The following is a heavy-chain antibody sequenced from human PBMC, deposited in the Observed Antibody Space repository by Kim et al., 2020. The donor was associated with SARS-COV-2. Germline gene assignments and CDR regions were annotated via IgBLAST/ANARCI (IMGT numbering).Heavy chain of an antibody. CDR1: GFTFNGYA. Sequence: GGSLRLSCAASGFTFNGYAMTWVRQAPGKGLEWVSSLSRGGDVTYYADSVKGRFTISRDNSKNTLYLQMNSLRAEDTAVYFCVKDRPYWPIDNWGQGTLVTVSS. V-gene: IGHV3-23*01. CDR3: VKDRPYWPIDN. D-gene: IGHD2-8*02. CDR2: LSRGGDVT. J-gene: IGHJ4*02.